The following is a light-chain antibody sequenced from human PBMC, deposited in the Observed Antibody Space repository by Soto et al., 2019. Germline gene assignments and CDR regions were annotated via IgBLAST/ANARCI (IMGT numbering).Light chain of an antibody. CDR1: SSDVGGHNY. CDR3: SSFTATKTVV. V-gene: IGLV2-14*01. CDR2: EVT. Sequence: QSALTQPASVSGSPGQSITISCTGTSSDVGGHNYVSWYQQHPGKAPKLMIYEVTNRPSGVSNRFSASKSGNTASLTISGLQAEDEADYYCSSFTATKTVVFGGGTKLTV. J-gene: IGLJ2*01.